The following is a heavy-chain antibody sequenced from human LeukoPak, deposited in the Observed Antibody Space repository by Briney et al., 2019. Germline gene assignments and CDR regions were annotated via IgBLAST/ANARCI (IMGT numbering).Heavy chain of an antibody. V-gene: IGHV1-69*05. Sequence: SVKVSCKASGGTFSSYAISWVRQAPGQGLEWMGGIIPIFGTANYAQKFQGRVTITTDESTSTAYMELSSLRSEDTAVYYCARGGRYCSGGSCYSIVDYWGQGTLVTVSS. CDR3: ARGGRYCSGGSCYSIVDY. CDR2: IIPIFGTA. J-gene: IGHJ4*02. CDR1: GGTFSSYA. D-gene: IGHD2-15*01.